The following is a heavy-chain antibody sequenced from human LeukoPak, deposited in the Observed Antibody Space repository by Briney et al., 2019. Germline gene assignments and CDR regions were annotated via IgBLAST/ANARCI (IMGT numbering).Heavy chain of an antibody. CDR3: ASRANSYGPIDY. Sequence: SETLSLTCTVSGGSISGYYWTWIRQPPGKGLEWIGYMYYNAGTHYNPSLKSRLTISTDTSKNQFSLKLSSVTAADTAVYYCASRANSYGPIDYWGQGTLVTVSS. CDR2: MYYNAGT. D-gene: IGHD5-18*01. CDR1: GGSISGYY. J-gene: IGHJ4*02. V-gene: IGHV4-59*01.